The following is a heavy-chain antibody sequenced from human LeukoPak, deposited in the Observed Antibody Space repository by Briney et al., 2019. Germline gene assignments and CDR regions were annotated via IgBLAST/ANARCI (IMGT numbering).Heavy chain of an antibody. CDR1: GGSISSGSYY. CDR3: ARVRVAGTNYMDV. CDR2: IYTSGST. D-gene: IGHD6-19*01. V-gene: IGHV4-61*02. Sequence: SQTLSLTCTVSGGSISSGSYYWSWIRQPAGKGLEWIGRIYTSGSTNYNPSLKSRVTISVDTSKNQFSLKLSSVTAADTAVYYCARVRVAGTNYMDVWGKGTTVTVPS. J-gene: IGHJ6*03.